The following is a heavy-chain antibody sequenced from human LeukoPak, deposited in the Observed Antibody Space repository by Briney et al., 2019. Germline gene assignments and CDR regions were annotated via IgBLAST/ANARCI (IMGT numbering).Heavy chain of an antibody. J-gene: IGHJ2*01. Sequence: GGSLRLSCVASGFPFDIYWMSWVRQGPRKGLEWVANIKADGSEEYYADSVKGRLTVSRDNAKNSLFLQMNSLRVEDTAVYYCAKEKTVAGWYFDLWGRGTLVTVSS. D-gene: IGHD6-19*01. V-gene: IGHV3-7*01. CDR2: IKADGSEE. CDR1: GFPFDIYW. CDR3: AKEKTVAGWYFDL.